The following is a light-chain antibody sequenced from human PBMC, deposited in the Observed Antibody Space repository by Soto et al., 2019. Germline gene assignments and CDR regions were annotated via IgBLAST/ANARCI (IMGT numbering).Light chain of an antibody. J-gene: IGKJ5*01. CDR3: QQRSNWPLIT. Sequence: IVLTHSPCTLSLSPWERATLSFMSSQSVSSTYLAWYQQKPCQSPRLLIFGASSRATGIPDRFSGSGSGTDFTLTISRLEPEDFAVFYCQQRSNWPLITFGQGTRLEI. V-gene: IGKV3D-20*02. CDR1: QSVSSTY. CDR2: GAS.